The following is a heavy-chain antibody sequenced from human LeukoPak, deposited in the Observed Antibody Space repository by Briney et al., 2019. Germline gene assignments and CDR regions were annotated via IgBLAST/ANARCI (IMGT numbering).Heavy chain of an antibody. CDR1: GGTFSSYA. CDR3: ARDYGDYAVHWFDP. V-gene: IGHV1-69*01. J-gene: IGHJ5*02. D-gene: IGHD4-17*01. CDR2: IIPIFGTA. Sequence: SVKVSCKASGGTFSSYAISWVRQAPGQGLEWMGGIIPIFGTANYAQKFQGRVTITADESTSTAYMELSSLRSEDTAVYYCARDYGDYAVHWFDPWGRGTLVTVSS.